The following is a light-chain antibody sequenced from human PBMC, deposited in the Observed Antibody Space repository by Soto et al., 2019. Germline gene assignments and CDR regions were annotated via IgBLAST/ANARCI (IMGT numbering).Light chain of an antibody. Sequence: QSALTQPASVSGCPGQSITISCTGSSSDVGGYNFVSWYQQHPGRAPKLLIFEVSKRPSGVSNRFSGSKSANTASLTISGLQAEDESDYYCCSYAGSSIWVFGGGTKLTVL. J-gene: IGLJ2*01. CDR2: EVS. V-gene: IGLV2-23*02. CDR3: CSYAGSSIWV. CDR1: SSDVGGYNF.